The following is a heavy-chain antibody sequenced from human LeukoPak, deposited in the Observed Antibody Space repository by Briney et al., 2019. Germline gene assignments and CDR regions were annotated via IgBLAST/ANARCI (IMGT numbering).Heavy chain of an antibody. CDR1: GFTFNAYG. CDR3: AKEYDRVHDAFDI. J-gene: IGHJ3*02. V-gene: IGHV3-21*01. Sequence: GGSLRLSCAASGFTFNAYGMNWVRQAPGKGLEWVSSISSSSTYIYYADSVKGRFTISRDNSKNTVYLQMNSLRAEDTAVYYCAKEYDRVHDAFDIWGQGTMVTVSS. CDR2: ISSSSTYI. D-gene: IGHD3-9*01.